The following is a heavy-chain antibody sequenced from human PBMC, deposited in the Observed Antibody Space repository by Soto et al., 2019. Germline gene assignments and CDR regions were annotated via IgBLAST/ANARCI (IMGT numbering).Heavy chain of an antibody. J-gene: IGHJ6*02. D-gene: IGHD6-19*01. Sequence: XGTLYLTCTVSGGSISSSSYYWGWIRQPPGKGLEWIGSIYYSGSTYYNPSLKSRVTISVDTSKNQFSLKLSSVTAADTAVYYCARLVAVAGTGYYYGMDVWGQGTTVTVSS. CDR2: IYYSGST. V-gene: IGHV4-39*01. CDR3: ARLVAVAGTGYYYGMDV. CDR1: GGSISSSSYY.